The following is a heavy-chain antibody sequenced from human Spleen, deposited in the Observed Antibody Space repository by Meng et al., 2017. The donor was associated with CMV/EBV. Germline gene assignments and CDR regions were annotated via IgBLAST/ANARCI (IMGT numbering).Heavy chain of an antibody. Sequence: ASVKVSCKASGYTFTSYDINWVRQATGQGLEGMGWMNPNSGNTGYAQKFQGRVTMTRDTSINTAYMELSSLRSDDTAGYYCAGTDIVVDSSSGMDLWGQGTSVTVSS. V-gene: IGHV1-8*01. D-gene: IGHD2-21*01. CDR1: GYTFTSYD. CDR2: MNPNSGNT. J-gene: IGHJ6*02. CDR3: AGTDIVVDSSSGMDL.